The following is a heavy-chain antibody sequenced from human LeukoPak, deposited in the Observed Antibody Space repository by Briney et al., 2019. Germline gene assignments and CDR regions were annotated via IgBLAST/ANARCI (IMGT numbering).Heavy chain of an antibody. CDR3: AKDPGATTPRGYFDY. Sequence: PGGSLRLSCAASGFTLSSYAMSWVRQAPGKGLEWVSAISGSGGSTYYADSVKGRFTISRDNSKNTLYLQMNSLRAEDTAVYYCAKDPGATTPRGYFDYWGQGTLVTVSS. CDR1: GFTLSSYA. CDR2: ISGSGGST. J-gene: IGHJ4*02. D-gene: IGHD1-26*01. V-gene: IGHV3-23*01.